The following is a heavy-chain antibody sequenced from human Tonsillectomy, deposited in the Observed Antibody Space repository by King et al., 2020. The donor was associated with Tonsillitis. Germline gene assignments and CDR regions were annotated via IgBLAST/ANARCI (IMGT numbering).Heavy chain of an antibody. CDR2: INPSGGST. Sequence: QLVQSGAEVKKPGASVKVSCKASGYTFTSNYMHWVRQAPGQGLEWMGIINPSGGSTTYARKFQGRVTMTRDTSTSTVCMELSSLRSEGTAVYYCARGPQNWGTYRYDSYYHGMDAWGQGTTVTVSS. V-gene: IGHV1-46*01. CDR3: ARGPQNWGTYRYDSYYHGMDA. D-gene: IGHD3-16*02. J-gene: IGHJ6*02. CDR1: GYTFTSNY.